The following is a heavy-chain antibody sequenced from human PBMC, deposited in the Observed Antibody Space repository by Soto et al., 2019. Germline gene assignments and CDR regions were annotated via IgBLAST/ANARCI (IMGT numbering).Heavy chain of an antibody. CDR3: ARERGGYKHFDY. Sequence: QVQLVQSGAEVKKPGASVKVSCKVSGYTFTSYGISWVRQAPGQGLEWMGWINNYTGNINYAQKLQGRVTMTTDTSTSTAYMELRSLRSDDTALYYCARERGGYKHFDYWGQGTLVTVSS. V-gene: IGHV1-18*01. D-gene: IGHD1-26*01. J-gene: IGHJ4*02. CDR2: INNYTGNI. CDR1: GYTFTSYG.